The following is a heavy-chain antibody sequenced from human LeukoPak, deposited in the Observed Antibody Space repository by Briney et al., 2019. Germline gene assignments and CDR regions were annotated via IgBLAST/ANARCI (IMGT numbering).Heavy chain of an antibody. D-gene: IGHD6-25*01. CDR3: AKPPAPGYYYYYYGMDV. Sequence: TGGSLRLSCAASRFNVNNYWMHWVRQAPGKGLEWVAVISYDENNKYYADSVKGRFTISRDNSKNTVYLQMNSLRAEDTAVYYCAKPPAPGYYYYYYGMDVWGQGTTVTVSS. CDR1: RFNVNNYW. CDR2: ISYDENNK. V-gene: IGHV3-30*18. J-gene: IGHJ6*02.